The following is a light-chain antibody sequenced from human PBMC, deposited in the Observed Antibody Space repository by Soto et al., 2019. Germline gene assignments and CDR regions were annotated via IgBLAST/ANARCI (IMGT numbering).Light chain of an antibody. CDR2: QVS. J-gene: IGKJ1*01. CDR3: MQGTYWPRT. V-gene: IGKV2-30*02. CDR1: QSLVHSSGNTY. Sequence: DVVMTQSPLSLPVTLGQPASISCRSSQSLVHSSGNTYLNWFLQRPGHSPRRLIYQVSNRGSGVPDRFSGSGSGIDFTLKISRVEADDVGVYYCMQGTYWPRTFGQGTKVDIK.